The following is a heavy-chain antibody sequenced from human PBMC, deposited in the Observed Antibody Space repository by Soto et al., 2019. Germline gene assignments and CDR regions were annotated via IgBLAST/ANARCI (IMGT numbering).Heavy chain of an antibody. CDR1: GFTFSGYW. CDR3: AREAV. V-gene: IGHV3-7*05. J-gene: IGHJ6*02. CDR2: IKQDGSEQ. Sequence: EVQLVASGGGLVQPGGSLRLSCAASGFTFSGYWMSWVRQAPGKGLEWVANIKQDGSEQFYVDSVKGRFTISRDNAKNSLYLQTNSLRAEDTAVYYCAREAVWGQGTTVTVSS.